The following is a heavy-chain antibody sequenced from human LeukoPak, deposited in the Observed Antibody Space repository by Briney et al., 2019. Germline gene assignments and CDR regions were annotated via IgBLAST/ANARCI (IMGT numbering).Heavy chain of an antibody. D-gene: IGHD6-13*01. CDR1: GFSFDTYA. V-gene: IGHV3-23*01. CDR3: TLGSLYSSSWYGDY. Sequence: PGGSLRLSCAASGFSFDTYAMTWVRQAPGKGLEWVSAISGDGGSTYYAVSVKGRFTISRDNSKNMLYLQMNGLRAEDTAVYYCTLGSLYSSSWYGDYWGQGTLVTVSS. J-gene: IGHJ4*02. CDR2: ISGDGGST.